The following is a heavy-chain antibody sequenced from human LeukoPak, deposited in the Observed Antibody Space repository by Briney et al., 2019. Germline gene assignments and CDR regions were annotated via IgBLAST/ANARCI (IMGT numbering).Heavy chain of an antibody. CDR3: ARETGLTVHWYFDL. CDR1: GRSISSGGYY. V-gene: IGHV4-31*03. D-gene: IGHD4-17*01. J-gene: IGHJ2*01. CDR2: IYYSGST. Sequence: SETLSLTCTVSGRSISSGGYYGSWIRQHPGKGLEWIGYIYYSGSTYYNPSLKSRVTISVDTSKNQFSLKLSSVTAADTAVYFCARETGLTVHWYFDLWGRGTLVTVSS.